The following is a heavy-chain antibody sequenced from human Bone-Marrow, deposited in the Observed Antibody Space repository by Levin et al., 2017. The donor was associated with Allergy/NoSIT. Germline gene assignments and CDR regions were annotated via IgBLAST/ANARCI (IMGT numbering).Heavy chain of an antibody. CDR1: GFSFSSYA. J-gene: IGHJ4*02. CDR2: LSYDGTNQ. Sequence: GGSLRLSCAASGFSFSSYAMYWVRQAPGQGLEWVAVLSYDGTNQYYADSVEGRFTISRDNSNNTVFLEMSSLRPEDTAVYYCARVGYTYGYGFDFWGQGTLVTVSS. CDR3: ARVGYTYGYGFDF. D-gene: IGHD5-18*01. V-gene: IGHV3-30*04.